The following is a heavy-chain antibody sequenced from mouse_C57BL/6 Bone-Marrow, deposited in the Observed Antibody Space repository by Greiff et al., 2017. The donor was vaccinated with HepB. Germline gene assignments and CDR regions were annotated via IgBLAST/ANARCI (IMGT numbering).Heavy chain of an antibody. Sequence: EVQLVESEGGLVQPGSSMKLSCTASGFTFSDYYIAWVRQVPEKGLEWVANINYDGSSTYYLDSLKSRFIISRDNAKNILYLQMSSLKSEDTATYYCASYSNYGYFDVWGTGTTVTVSS. CDR1: GFTFSDYY. D-gene: IGHD2-5*01. CDR3: ASYSNYGYFDV. CDR2: INYDGSST. V-gene: IGHV5-16*01. J-gene: IGHJ1*03.